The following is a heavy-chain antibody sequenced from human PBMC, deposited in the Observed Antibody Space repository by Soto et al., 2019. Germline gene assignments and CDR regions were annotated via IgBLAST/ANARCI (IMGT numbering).Heavy chain of an antibody. CDR1: GFSFDDYA. CDR2: ISWNSGSI. Sequence: GGSLRLSCAASGFSFDDYAMHWVRQAPGKGLEWVSGISWNSGSIGYAASVKGRFTISRDNTKDSLYLQINSLRDEDTALYYCTKEAAGFDPWGQGTLVTVSS. CDR3: TKEAAGFDP. V-gene: IGHV3-9*01. J-gene: IGHJ5*02.